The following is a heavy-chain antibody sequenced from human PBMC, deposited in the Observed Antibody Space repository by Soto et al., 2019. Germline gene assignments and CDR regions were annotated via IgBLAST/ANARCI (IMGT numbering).Heavy chain of an antibody. CDR2: SWHDGRHL. CDR3: ARDWGACTPGECYSHGFDL. D-gene: IGHD2-21*01. V-gene: IGHV3-33*01. CDR1: GFTLDTYG. Sequence: QEQLVGSGGGTVQPGGSLRLSCAVSGFTLDTYGMHWVRQAAGQGLEWVAVSWHDGRHLDYADSVRGRFTVFRDDSKNTLFLEMTGLRGDDSAVYFCARDWGACTPGECYSHGFDLWGQGTLVTVSS. J-gene: IGHJ3*01.